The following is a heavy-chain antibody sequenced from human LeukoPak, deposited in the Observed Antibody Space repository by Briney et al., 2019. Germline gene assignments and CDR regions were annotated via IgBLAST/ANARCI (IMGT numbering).Heavy chain of an antibody. Sequence: GGSLRLSCAASGFTFSSYGMHWVRQAPGKGLEWVAVISYDGSNKYYADSVKGRFTISRDNSKNTLYLQMNSLRAEDTDVYYCAKDGVRRQQLVIPTIDYWGQGTLVTVSS. CDR1: GFTFSSYG. CDR3: AKDGVRRQQLVIPTIDY. CDR2: ISYDGSNK. J-gene: IGHJ4*02. D-gene: IGHD6-13*01. V-gene: IGHV3-30*18.